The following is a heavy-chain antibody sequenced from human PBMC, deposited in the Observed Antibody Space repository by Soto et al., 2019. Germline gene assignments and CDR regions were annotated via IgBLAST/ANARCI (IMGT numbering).Heavy chain of an antibody. V-gene: IGHV4-31*03. CDR3: ARDKWYGDYGGARGFDP. CDR1: GGSISSGGYY. CDR2: IYYSGST. D-gene: IGHD4-17*01. Sequence: QVQLQESGPGLVKPSQTLSLTCTVSGGSISSGGYYWSWIRQHPGKGLEWIGYIYYSGSTYYNPSRKSRVTIAVDTSKNQYSLKRSAVTAADTAVYYGARDKWYGDYGGARGFDPWGQGTLVTVSS. J-gene: IGHJ5*02.